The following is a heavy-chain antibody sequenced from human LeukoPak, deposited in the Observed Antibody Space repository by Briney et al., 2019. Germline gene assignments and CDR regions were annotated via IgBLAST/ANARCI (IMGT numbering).Heavy chain of an antibody. CDR3: ARDKIVGATKFDC. CDR2: IKEDGSEK. CDR1: GFTFSTYW. V-gene: IGHV3-7*01. J-gene: IGHJ4*02. D-gene: IGHD1-26*01. Sequence: GGSLRLSCAASGFTFSTYWMSWVRQAPGKGLEWVANIKEDGSEKYYVDSVKGRFTISRDNAQNSLYLQMNSLGAEDTAIYYCARDKIVGATKFDCWGQGTLVTVSS.